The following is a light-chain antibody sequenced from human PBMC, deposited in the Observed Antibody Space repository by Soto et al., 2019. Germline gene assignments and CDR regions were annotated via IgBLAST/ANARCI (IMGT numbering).Light chain of an antibody. Sequence: QSALTQPPSASGSPGQSVTISCTGTSSDFGGYNYVSWYQQHPGKAPKLMIYELSKRPSGVPDRFSGSKSGNKASLTVSGLQAEDEADYYCSSYGGSNNLLFGGGTKVTVL. CDR2: ELS. V-gene: IGLV2-8*01. CDR3: SSYGGSNNLL. CDR1: SSDFGGYNY. J-gene: IGLJ2*01.